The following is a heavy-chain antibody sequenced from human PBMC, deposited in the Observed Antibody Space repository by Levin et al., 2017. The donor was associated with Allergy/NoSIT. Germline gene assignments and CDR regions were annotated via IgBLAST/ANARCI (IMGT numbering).Heavy chain of an antibody. CDR1: GFTFSSYA. J-gene: IGHJ4*02. D-gene: IGHD6-13*01. CDR3: ARVSGPGWYDY. Sequence: GESLKISCAASGFTFSSYAMHWVRQAPGKGLEWVAVISYDGSNKYYADSVKGRFTISRDNSKNTLYLQMNSLRAEDTAVYYCARVSGPGWYDYWGQGTLVTVSS. CDR2: ISYDGSNK. V-gene: IGHV3-30-3*01.